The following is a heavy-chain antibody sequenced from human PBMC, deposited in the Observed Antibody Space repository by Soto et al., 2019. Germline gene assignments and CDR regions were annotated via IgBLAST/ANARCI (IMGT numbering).Heavy chain of an antibody. D-gene: IGHD2-15*01. CDR2: ISYDGDNQ. CDR1: GDSISSGG. J-gene: IGHJ5*01. Sequence: LSLTCTVSGDSISSGGYYWSWVRQAPGKGLEWLAIISYDGDNQYFADSVWGRFTISRDNSKNTLYLQTNNLRHDDTAVYYCAKDGVSFYCSGHGCSAKRFDSWGQGTLVTVST. V-gene: IGHV3-30*18. CDR3: AKDGVSFYCSGHGCSAKRFDS.